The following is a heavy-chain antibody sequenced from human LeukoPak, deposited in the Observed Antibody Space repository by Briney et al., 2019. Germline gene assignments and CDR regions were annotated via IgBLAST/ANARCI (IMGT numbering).Heavy chain of an antibody. V-gene: IGHV4-61*05. J-gene: IGHJ4*02. CDR3: AREVGRDGYNHFDS. Sequence: SETLSLTCTVSGDSISSSNYYWGWIRQPPGRGLEWIGYMYYSGSTNFNPSLKSRVTLSIDTSRNQFSLKLASVTAADTAFYFCAREVGRDGYNHFDSWGQGTLVTVSS. CDR2: MYYSGST. CDR1: GDSISSSNYY. D-gene: IGHD5-24*01.